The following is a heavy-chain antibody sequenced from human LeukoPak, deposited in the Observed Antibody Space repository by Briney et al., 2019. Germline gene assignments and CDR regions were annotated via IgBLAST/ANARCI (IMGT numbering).Heavy chain of an antibody. V-gene: IGHV3-74*01. CDR3: AKGGGWELLSWFDP. Sequence: PGGSLRLSCAASGFTFSSYWMHWVRQAPGKGLVWVSRINSDGSSTSYADSVKGRFTISRDNAKNSLYLQMNSLRAEDTALYYCAKGGGWELLSWFDPWGQGTLVTVSS. J-gene: IGHJ5*02. CDR2: INSDGSST. D-gene: IGHD1-26*01. CDR1: GFTFSSYW.